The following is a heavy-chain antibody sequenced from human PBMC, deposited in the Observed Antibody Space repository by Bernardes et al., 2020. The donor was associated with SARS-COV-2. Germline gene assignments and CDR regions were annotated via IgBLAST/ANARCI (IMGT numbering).Heavy chain of an antibody. CDR2: INPNSGGT. D-gene: IGHD4-17*01. Sequence: ASVKVSCKASGYTFTGYYMHWVRQAPGQGLEWMGWINPNSGGTYYAQKFQGRVTMTRDTSISTAYMELSRLRSDDTAVYYCSRVDYGGNSPSFDYWGQGSLDTISS. J-gene: IGHJ4*02. V-gene: IGHV1-2*02. CDR3: SRVDYGGNSPSFDY. CDR1: GYTFTGYY.